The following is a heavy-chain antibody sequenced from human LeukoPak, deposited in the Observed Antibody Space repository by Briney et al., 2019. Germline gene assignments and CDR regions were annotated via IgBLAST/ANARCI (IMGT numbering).Heavy chain of an antibody. V-gene: IGHV1-46*01. J-gene: IGHJ4*02. D-gene: IGHD3-9*01. Sequence: ASVTVSCKASGYTFTGYYMHWVRQAPGQGLEWMGIINPSGGSTSYAQKFQGRVTMTRDTSTSTVYMELSSLRSEDTAVYYCARVGYFDWLHLVDSCYFDYWGQGTLVTVSS. CDR2: INPSGGST. CDR1: GYTFTGYY. CDR3: ARVGYFDWLHLVDSCYFDY.